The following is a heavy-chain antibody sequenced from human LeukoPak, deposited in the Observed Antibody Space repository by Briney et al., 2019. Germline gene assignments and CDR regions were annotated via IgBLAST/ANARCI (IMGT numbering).Heavy chain of an antibody. D-gene: IGHD6-19*01. CDR3: AGFRTVAGNPLDY. V-gene: IGHV3-7*03. CDR2: INPDESEK. CDR1: GFTLSNYW. J-gene: IGHJ4*02. Sequence: GGSLRLSCAASGFTLSNYWMSWVRQAPGRGLEWVANINPDESEKYYEDSVKGRFTISRDNADNSLYLHMNTLRAEDTAVYYCAGFRTVAGNPLDYWGQGTLVTVSS.